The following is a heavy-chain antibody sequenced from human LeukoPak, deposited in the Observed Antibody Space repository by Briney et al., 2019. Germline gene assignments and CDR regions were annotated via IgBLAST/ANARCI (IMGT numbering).Heavy chain of an antibody. CDR3: ARGQGWRCSGGSCYDRGPVDY. D-gene: IGHD2-15*01. V-gene: IGHV4-39*01. Sequence: PSETLSLTCTVSGGSISSSSYYWGWIRQPPGKGLEWIGSIYYHENTYYNSSLKSRVTISVDTSKNQFSLKLSSVTAADTAVYYCARGQGWRCSGGSCYDRGPVDYWGQGTLVTVSS. CDR1: GGSISSSSYY. CDR2: IYYHENT. J-gene: IGHJ4*01.